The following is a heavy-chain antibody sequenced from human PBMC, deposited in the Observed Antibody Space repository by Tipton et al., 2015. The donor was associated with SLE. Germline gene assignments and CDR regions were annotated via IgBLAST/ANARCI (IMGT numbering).Heavy chain of an antibody. J-gene: IGHJ4*02. CDR2: IYTSGST. CDR3: ARGGGKRPY. D-gene: IGHD4-23*01. CDR1: GGSNSSGSYY. V-gene: IGHV4-61*02. Sequence: TLSLTCTVSGGSNSSGSYYWSWLRQPAGKGLEWIGRIYTSGSTYYNPSPKSRVTISVDTSKNQFSLKLSSVTAADTAVYYCARGGGKRPYWGQGTLVTVSS.